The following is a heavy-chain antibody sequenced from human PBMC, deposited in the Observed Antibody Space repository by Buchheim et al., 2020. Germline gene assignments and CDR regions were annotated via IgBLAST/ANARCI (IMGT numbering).Heavy chain of an antibody. V-gene: IGHV3-30*18. CDR3: AKDSGSSGWAFDY. Sequence: QVQLVESGGGVVQPGRSLRLSCAASGFTFSSYGMHWVRQAPGKGLEWVAVISYDGSNKYYADSVKGRVTISRDNSKNTLYLQMNSLRAEDTAVYYCAKDSGSSGWAFDYWGQGTL. CDR2: ISYDGSNK. D-gene: IGHD6-19*01. CDR1: GFTFSSYG. J-gene: IGHJ4*02.